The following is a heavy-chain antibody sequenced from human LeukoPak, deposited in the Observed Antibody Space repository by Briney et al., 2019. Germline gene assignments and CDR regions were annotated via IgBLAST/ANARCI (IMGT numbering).Heavy chain of an antibody. CDR1: GFTFSSYS. Sequence: GGSLRLSCAASGFTFSSYSMNWVRQAPGKGLEWVSSISSSSSYIYYADSVKGRFTISRDNAKNSLYLQMNSLRAEDTAVYYCASLGDSSGYYHPLLDYWGQGTLVTVSS. V-gene: IGHV3-21*01. CDR3: ASLGDSSGYYHPLLDY. CDR2: ISSSSSYI. D-gene: IGHD3-22*01. J-gene: IGHJ4*02.